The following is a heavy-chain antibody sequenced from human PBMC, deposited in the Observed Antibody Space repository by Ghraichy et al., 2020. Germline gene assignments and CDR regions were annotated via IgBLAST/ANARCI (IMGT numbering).Heavy chain of an antibody. CDR1: GGSISSGGYY. J-gene: IGHJ5*02. D-gene: IGHD6-6*01. Sequence: SETLSLTCTVSGGSISSGGYYWSWIRQHPGKGLEWIGYIYYSGSTYYNPSLKSRVTISVDTSKNQFSLKLSSVTAADTAVYYCARGLEYSSSSAANWFDPWGQGTLVTVSS. V-gene: IGHV4-31*03. CDR2: IYYSGST. CDR3: ARGLEYSSSSAANWFDP.